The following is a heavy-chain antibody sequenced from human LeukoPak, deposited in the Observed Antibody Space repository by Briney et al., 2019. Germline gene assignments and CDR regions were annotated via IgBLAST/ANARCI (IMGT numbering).Heavy chain of an antibody. V-gene: IGHV4-39*07. J-gene: IGHJ4*02. Sequence: SETLSLTCTVSGGSISSSSYYWGWIRQPPGKGLEWIGSIYYSGSTYYNPSLKSRVTISVDTSKNQFSLKLSSVTAADTAVYYCARELRHLNYYDSSGYYGVRRYFDYWGQGTLVTVSS. CDR1: GGSISSSSYY. D-gene: IGHD3-22*01. CDR3: ARELRHLNYYDSSGYYGVRRYFDY. CDR2: IYYSGST.